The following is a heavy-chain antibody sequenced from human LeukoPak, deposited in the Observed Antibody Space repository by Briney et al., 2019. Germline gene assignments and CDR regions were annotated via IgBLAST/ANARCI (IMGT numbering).Heavy chain of an antibody. Sequence: PSETLSLTCTVSGGSISSSSYYWGWIRQPPGKGLEWIGSIYYSGSTYYNPSLKSRVTISVDTSKNQFSLKLSSVTAADTRVYYCAGSSGYYPNWFDPWGQGTLATVSS. J-gene: IGHJ5*02. D-gene: IGHD3-22*01. V-gene: IGHV4-39*01. CDR2: IYYSGST. CDR3: AGSSGYYPNWFDP. CDR1: GGSISSSSYY.